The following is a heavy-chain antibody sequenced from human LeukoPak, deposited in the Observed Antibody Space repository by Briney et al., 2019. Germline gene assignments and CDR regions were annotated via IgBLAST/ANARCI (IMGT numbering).Heavy chain of an antibody. CDR1: GFTFSSYA. Sequence: GGSLRLSCAASGFTFSSYAMSWVRQAPGEGLQWVSGISGSGSGTYYADSVRGRFTISRDNSKNTLYLQMNSLRAEDTAVYLCAKDKYSPVRSMSEAAYYLDLWGPGTLVTVSS. D-gene: IGHD6-13*01. J-gene: IGHJ4*02. CDR3: AKDKYSPVRSMSEAAYYLDL. V-gene: IGHV3-23*01. CDR2: ISGSGSGT.